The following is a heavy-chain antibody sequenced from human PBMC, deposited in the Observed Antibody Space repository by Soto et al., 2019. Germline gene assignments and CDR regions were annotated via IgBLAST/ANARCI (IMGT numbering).Heavy chain of an antibody. Sequence: GASVKVSCKASGGTFSSYAISWVLQAPGQGLEWMGGIIPIFGTANYAQKFQGRVTITADKSTSTAYMELSSLRSEDTAVYYCARDGPVNYYDSSGFFDYWGQGTLVTVSS. CDR2: IIPIFGTA. J-gene: IGHJ4*02. CDR1: GGTFSSYA. CDR3: ARDGPVNYYDSSGFFDY. D-gene: IGHD3-22*01. V-gene: IGHV1-69*06.